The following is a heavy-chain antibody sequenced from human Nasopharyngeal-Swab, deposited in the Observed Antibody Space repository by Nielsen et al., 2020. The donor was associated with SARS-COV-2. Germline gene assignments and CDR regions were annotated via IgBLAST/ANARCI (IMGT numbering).Heavy chain of an antibody. D-gene: IGHD4-17*01. CDR1: GFTFSSYT. V-gene: IGHV3-21*01. CDR3: ARAQTTVTTPLDY. Sequence: GGSLRLSCDASGFTFSSYTMNWVRQAPGKGLEWVSSVTSSSTYIYYADSVKGRFTISRDNAKNSLYLQMISLRAEDTAVYYCARAQTTVTTPLDYWGQGTLVTVSS. CDR2: VTSSSTYI. J-gene: IGHJ4*02.